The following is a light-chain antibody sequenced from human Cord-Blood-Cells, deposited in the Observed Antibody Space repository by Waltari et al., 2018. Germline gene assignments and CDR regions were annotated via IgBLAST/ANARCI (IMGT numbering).Light chain of an antibody. CDR1: QSISSN. J-gene: IGKJ4*01. V-gene: IGKV1-39*01. CDR2: AAS. CDR3: QQSYSTPLT. Sequence: DIQMTQSPSSLSASVGDRVTITCRTSQSISSNLNWYQQKPGKAPKLQIYAASSLQSGAPSRFVGSGSVKDFTLTISSLQPEDFATYYCQQSYSTPLTFGGGPKVEIK.